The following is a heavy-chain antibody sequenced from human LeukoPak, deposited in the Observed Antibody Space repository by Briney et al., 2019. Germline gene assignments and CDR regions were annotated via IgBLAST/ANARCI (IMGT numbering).Heavy chain of an antibody. CDR3: AREDSTSIAAREMYYYYYMDV. J-gene: IGHJ6*03. CDR1: GFTFSSYS. D-gene: IGHD6-6*01. Sequence: GGSLRLSCAASGFTFSSYSMNWVRQAPGKGLEWVSSISSSSRYIYYADSVKGRFTISRDNAKNSLYLQMNSLRAEDTAVYYCAREDSTSIAAREMYYYYYMDVWGKGTTVTVSS. CDR2: ISSSSRYI. V-gene: IGHV3-21*01.